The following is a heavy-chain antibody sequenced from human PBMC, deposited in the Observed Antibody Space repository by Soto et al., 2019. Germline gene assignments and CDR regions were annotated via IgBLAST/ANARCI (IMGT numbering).Heavy chain of an antibody. J-gene: IGHJ4*02. CDR1: GFTFSSYG. V-gene: IGHV3-33*01. Sequence: PGGSLRLSCAASGFTFSSYGMHWVRQAPGKGLEWVAVIRYDGSNKYYADSVKGRFTISRDNSKNTLYLQMNSLRAEDTAVYYCARDLPTQGFDYWGQGTLVTVSS. CDR2: IRYDGSNK. CDR3: ARDLPTQGFDY.